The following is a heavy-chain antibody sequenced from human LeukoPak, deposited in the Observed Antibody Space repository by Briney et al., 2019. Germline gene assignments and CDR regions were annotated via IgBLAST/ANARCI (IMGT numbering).Heavy chain of an antibody. D-gene: IGHD3-9*01. Sequence: SETLSLTCTVSGGSISSSSYYWVWIRQPPGKGLEWIGSIYYSRSTYYNPSPKSRVTISVDTSKNQFSLKLSSVTAADTAVYYCAREGRVRYFDWSHYYYYGMDVWGQGTTVTVSS. J-gene: IGHJ6*02. CDR1: GGSISSSSYY. CDR3: AREGRVRYFDWSHYYYYGMDV. CDR2: IYYSRST. V-gene: IGHV4-39*02.